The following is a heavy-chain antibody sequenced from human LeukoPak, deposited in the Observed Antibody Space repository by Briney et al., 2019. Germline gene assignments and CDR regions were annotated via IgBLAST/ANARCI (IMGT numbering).Heavy chain of an antibody. D-gene: IGHD6-13*01. CDR3: ARGELIPAAGTLDY. Sequence: GGSLRLSCAASGFTFSSYWMSWVRQAPGKGLEWVANIKQDGREKYYADSVKGRFTISRDNSKNTLYLQMNSLRAEDTAVYYCARGELIPAAGTLDYWGQGTLVTVSS. J-gene: IGHJ4*02. V-gene: IGHV3-7*01. CDR1: GFTFSSYW. CDR2: IKQDGREK.